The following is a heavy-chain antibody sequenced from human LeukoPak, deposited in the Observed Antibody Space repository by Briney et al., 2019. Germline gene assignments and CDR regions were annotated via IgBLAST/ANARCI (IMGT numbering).Heavy chain of an antibody. CDR3: ARSNGDYDILTGYLD. CDR1: GGSISSSNW. CDR2: IYHSGST. Sequence: SETLSLTCAVSGGSISSSNWWSWVRQPPGKGLEWIGEIYHSGSTNYNLSLKSRVTISVDKSKNQFSLKLSSVTAADTAVYYCARSNGDYDILTGYLDWGQGTLVTVSS. J-gene: IGHJ4*02. D-gene: IGHD3-9*01. V-gene: IGHV4-4*02.